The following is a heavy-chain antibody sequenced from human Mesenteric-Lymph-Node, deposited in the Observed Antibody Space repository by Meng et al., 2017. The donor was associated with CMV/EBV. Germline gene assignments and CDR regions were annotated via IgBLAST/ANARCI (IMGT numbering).Heavy chain of an antibody. D-gene: IGHD3-22*01. V-gene: IGHV3-48*03. J-gene: IGHJ3*02. CDR1: GFSFSVYE. Sequence: GGSLRLSCAASGFSFSVYEMNWVRQAPGKRLEWVSYISSSGSTLYYADSVKGRFTISRDNAKNSLHLQMNSLRAEDTAVYYCARLMEDYFDRSEYPDDFDIWGQGTMVTVSS. CDR2: ISSSGSTL. CDR3: ARLMEDYFDRSEYPDDFDI.